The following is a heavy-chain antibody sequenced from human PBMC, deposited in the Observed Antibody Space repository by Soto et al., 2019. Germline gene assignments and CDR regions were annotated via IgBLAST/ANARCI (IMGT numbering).Heavy chain of an antibody. CDR3: ARDNSEELRFLECLLFPGWFAP. D-gene: IGHD3-3*01. CDR2: IYYSGST. V-gene: IGHV4-59*01. Sequence: QVQLQESGPGLVKPSETLSLTCTVSGGSISSYYWSWIRQPPGKGLEWIGYIYYSGSTNYNPSLTSRLTMSVATSQNQFSLKLSSVTAADTAVYSCARDNSEELRFLECLLFPGWFAPWGQRTLVTVSS. CDR1: GGSISSYY. J-gene: IGHJ5*02.